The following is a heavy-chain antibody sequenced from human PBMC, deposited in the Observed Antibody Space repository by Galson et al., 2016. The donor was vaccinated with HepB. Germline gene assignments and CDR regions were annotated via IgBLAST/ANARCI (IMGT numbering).Heavy chain of an antibody. CDR1: GFTFSGSD. CDR3: AKREGYGPNWFDP. Sequence: LRLSCAASGFTFSGSDMHWVRQATGNGLEWVSAIGTAGDTYYADSVKGRFTIPRDSSKNTLYLQMHSLRAEDTALYYCAKREGYGPNWFDPWGQGTLVTASS. D-gene: IGHD5-12*01. CDR2: IGTAGDT. J-gene: IGHJ5*02. V-gene: IGHV3-13*01.